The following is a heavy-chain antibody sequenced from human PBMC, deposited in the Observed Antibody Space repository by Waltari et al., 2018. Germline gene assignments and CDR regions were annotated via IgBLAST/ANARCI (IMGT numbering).Heavy chain of an antibody. CDR1: GGSISRGSYY. CDR3: ASAAEWELLIGDAFDI. J-gene: IGHJ3*02. Sequence: QVQLQESGPGLVTPSQTLSLTCTVSGGSISRGSYYWRWIRQPAGKGLEWIGYIYTSGSTNYNPSLKSRVTISVDTSKNQFSLKLSSVTAADTAVYYCASAAEWELLIGDAFDIWGQGTMVTVSS. D-gene: IGHD1-26*01. V-gene: IGHV4-61*09. CDR2: IYTSGST.